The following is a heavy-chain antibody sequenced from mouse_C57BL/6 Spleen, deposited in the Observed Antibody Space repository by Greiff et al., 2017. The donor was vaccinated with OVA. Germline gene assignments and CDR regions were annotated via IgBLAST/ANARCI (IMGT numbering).Heavy chain of an antibody. J-gene: IGHJ1*03. D-gene: IGHD1-1*01. CDR2: IDPETGGT. CDR1: GYTFTDYE. V-gene: IGHV1-15*01. Sequence: QVHVKQSGAELVRPGASVTLSCKASGYTFTDYEMHWVKQTPVHGLEWIGAIDPETGGTAYNQKFKGKAILTADKSSSTAYMELRSLTSEDSAVYYCTRSTTVVRYFDVWGTGTTVTVSS. CDR3: TRSTTVVRYFDV.